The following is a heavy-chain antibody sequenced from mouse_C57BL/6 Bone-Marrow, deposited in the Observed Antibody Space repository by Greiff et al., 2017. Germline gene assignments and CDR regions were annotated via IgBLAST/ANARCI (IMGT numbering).Heavy chain of an antibody. CDR3: TPGTWSWFAY. J-gene: IGHJ3*01. Sequence: VQLQQSGAELVRPGASVTLSCKASGYTFTDYEMHWVKQTPVHGLEWIGAIDPATGGTAYNQKFKGKAILTADKSSSTAYMERRSLTSEDSAVYYCTPGTWSWFAYWGQGTLVTVSA. D-gene: IGHD4-1*01. V-gene: IGHV1-15*01. CDR1: GYTFTDYE. CDR2: IDPATGGT.